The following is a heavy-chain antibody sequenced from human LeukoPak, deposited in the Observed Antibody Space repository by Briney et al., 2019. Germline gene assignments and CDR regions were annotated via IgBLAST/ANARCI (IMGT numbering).Heavy chain of an antibody. Sequence: PSETLSLTCTVSGGSISSSSYYWGWIRQPPGKGLEWIGSIYYSGSTYYNPSLKSRVTISVDTSKNQFSLKLSSVTAADTAVYYCARRNYDFWSGYYGGAFDIWGQGTMVTVSS. D-gene: IGHD3-3*01. CDR3: ARRNYDFWSGYYGGAFDI. CDR1: GGSISSSSYY. J-gene: IGHJ3*02. CDR2: IYYSGST. V-gene: IGHV4-39*01.